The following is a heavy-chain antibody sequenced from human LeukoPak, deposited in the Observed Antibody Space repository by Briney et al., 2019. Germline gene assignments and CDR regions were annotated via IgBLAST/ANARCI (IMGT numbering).Heavy chain of an antibody. D-gene: IGHD2-15*01. Sequence: SETLSLTCTVSGGSISSGAYYWSWIRQHPGKGLEWIGYIYYSGSTYYNPSLKSRVTISVDTYKNQFSLKLSSVTAADTVVYYCARLNCSGGSCYSVDHWGQGTLVTVSS. V-gene: IGHV4-30-4*08. CDR3: ARLNCSGGSCYSVDH. J-gene: IGHJ5*02. CDR1: GGSISSGAYY. CDR2: IYYSGST.